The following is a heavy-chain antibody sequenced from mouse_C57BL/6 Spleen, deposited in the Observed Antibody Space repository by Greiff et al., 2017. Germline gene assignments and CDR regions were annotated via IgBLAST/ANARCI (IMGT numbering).Heavy chain of an antibody. CDR2: INTNNGGT. D-gene: IGHD1-1*01. V-gene: IGHV1-22*01. Sequence: VQLQQSGPELVKPGASVKMSCKASGYTFTDYNMHWVKQSHGKSLEWIGYINTNNGGTSNNQKFKGKATLTVNKSSRTAHMELRSLTSEDSAVYYCARGILLRYYFDDWGQGTSLTFSS. CDR3: ARGILLRYYFDD. CDR1: GYTFTDYN. J-gene: IGHJ2*02.